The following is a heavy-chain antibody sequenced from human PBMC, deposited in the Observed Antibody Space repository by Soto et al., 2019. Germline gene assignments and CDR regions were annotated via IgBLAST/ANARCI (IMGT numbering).Heavy chain of an antibody. D-gene: IGHD6-13*01. V-gene: IGHV1-8*01. CDR3: ARERSAAGTGWFDP. CDR1: GYTFTSYD. CDR2: MNPNSGNT. J-gene: IGHJ5*02. Sequence: QVQLVQSGAEVKKPGASVKVSCKASGYTFTSYDINCVRQATGQGLEWMGWMNPNSGNTDYAQKFQGRVTMTRNTSISTAYMELSSLRSEDTAVYYCARERSAAGTGWFDPWGQGTLLTVSS.